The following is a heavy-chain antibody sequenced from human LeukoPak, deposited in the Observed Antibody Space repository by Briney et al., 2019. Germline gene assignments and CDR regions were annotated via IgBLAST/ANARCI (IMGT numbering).Heavy chain of an antibody. V-gene: IGHV1-18*01. J-gene: IGHJ4*02. CDR2: ISAYNGNT. CDR3: ARDLAGSGSYYKPAKDY. Sequence: GASVKVSCKASGYTFTSYGISWLRQAPGQGLECMGWISAYNGNTNYAQKLQGRVTMTTDTSTSTAYMELRSLRSDDTAVYYCARDLAGSGSYYKPAKDYGGKGTLVTVSS. D-gene: IGHD3-10*01. CDR1: GYTFTSYG.